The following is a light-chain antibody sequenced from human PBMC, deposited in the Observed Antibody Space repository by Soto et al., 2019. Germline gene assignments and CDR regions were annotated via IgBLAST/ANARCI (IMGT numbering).Light chain of an antibody. CDR1: QGIRDA. Sequence: DIQMTQSPSSLSASVGDRVTVTCRASQGIRDALVWYQQKPGKAPKRLIYGSSTLQSGGPSRFRGSGSEKEFTPAVSSLQREESATESCLQHNSLPLTFGQGTKVEIK. CDR3: LQHNSLPLT. CDR2: GSS. V-gene: IGKV1-17*01. J-gene: IGKJ1*01.